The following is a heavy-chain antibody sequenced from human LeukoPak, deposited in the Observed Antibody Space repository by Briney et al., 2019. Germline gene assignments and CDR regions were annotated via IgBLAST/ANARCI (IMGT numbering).Heavy chain of an antibody. D-gene: IGHD1-14*01. V-gene: IGHV4-59*08. CDR1: IGSINYYY. Sequence: SETLSLTCTVSIGSINYYYWTWIRQPPEKGLEWIGHTHYSGDTNYNPSLKSRVTISVDTSKKQFSLNLNSVTAADTAVYYCARLSRPGGTTWYFDYWGQGTLVIVSS. CDR2: THYSGDT. J-gene: IGHJ4*02. CDR3: ARLSRPGGTTWYFDY.